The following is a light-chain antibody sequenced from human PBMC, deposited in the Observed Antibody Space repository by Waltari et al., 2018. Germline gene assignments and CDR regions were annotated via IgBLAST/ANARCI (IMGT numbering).Light chain of an antibody. CDR2: KAS. V-gene: IGKV1-5*03. CDR1: QSISSW. CDR3: QQYTSFSLT. J-gene: IGKJ4*01. Sequence: DIQMTQSPSSLSESIGDRVTFTCRASQSISSWLAWYQQKPGKAPKLLISKASTLESGVPSRFSGSGSGTEFTLTINSLQPDDFATYYCQQYTSFSLTFGGGTTVEIK.